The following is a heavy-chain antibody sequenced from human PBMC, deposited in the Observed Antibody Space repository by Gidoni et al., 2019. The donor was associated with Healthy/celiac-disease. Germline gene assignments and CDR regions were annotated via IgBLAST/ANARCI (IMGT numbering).Heavy chain of an antibody. Sequence: EVQLVESGGGLVKPGGSLRLSLPALCFTFSNACLTWVRQDPGKGLEWVGRIKSKTDGGTTDYAAPVKGRFTISRDDSKNTLYLQMNSLKTEDTAVYYCTTGAARRNYYYYYGMDVWGQGTTVTVSS. CDR1: CFTFSNAC. D-gene: IGHD6-6*01. V-gene: IGHV3-15*07. J-gene: IGHJ6*02. CDR3: TTGAARRNYYYYYGMDV. CDR2: IKSKTDGGTT.